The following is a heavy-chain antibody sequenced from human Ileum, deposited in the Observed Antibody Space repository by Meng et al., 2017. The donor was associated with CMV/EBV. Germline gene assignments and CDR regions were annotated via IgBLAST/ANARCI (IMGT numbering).Heavy chain of an antibody. J-gene: IGHJ4*02. CDR3: ATSGIAVAGEPFDY. D-gene: IGHD6-19*01. CDR1: GGTFSSYA. Sequence: KASGGTFSSYAISWVRQAPGQGREWMGGIIPIFGTANYAQKFQGRVTITTDESTSTAYMELSSLRSEDTAVYYCATSGIAVAGEPFDYWGQGTLVTVSS. CDR2: IIPIFGTA. V-gene: IGHV1-69*05.